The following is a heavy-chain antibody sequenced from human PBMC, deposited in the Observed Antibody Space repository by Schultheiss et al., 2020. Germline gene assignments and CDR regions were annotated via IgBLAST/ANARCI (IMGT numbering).Heavy chain of an antibody. V-gene: IGHV3-30*03. J-gene: IGHJ6*02. CDR3: AREFIQGRHDYGVYYYYGMDV. CDR2: ISYDGSNK. CDR1: GFTVSSYG. Sequence: GGSLRLSCAASGFTVSSYGMHWVRQAPGKGLEWVAVISYDGSNKYYADSVKGRFTISRDNSKNTLYLQMNSLRAEDTAVYYCAREFIQGRHDYGVYYYYGMDVWGQGTTVNGYS. D-gene: IGHD4-17*01.